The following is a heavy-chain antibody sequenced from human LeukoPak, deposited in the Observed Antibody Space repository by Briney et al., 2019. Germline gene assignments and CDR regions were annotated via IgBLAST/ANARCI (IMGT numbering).Heavy chain of an antibody. J-gene: IGHJ4*02. V-gene: IGHV3-30*02. CDR2: IRYDGSNK. CDR1: GFTFSSYG. CDR3: AKDSAIIVVVPAAEGLTFDY. Sequence: TGGSLRLSCAASGFTFSSYGMHWVRQAPGKGLEWVAFIRYDGSNKYYADSVKGRFTISRDNSKNTLYLQMNSLRAEDTAVYYCAKDSAIIVVVPAAEGLTFDYWGQGTLVTVSS. D-gene: IGHD2-2*01.